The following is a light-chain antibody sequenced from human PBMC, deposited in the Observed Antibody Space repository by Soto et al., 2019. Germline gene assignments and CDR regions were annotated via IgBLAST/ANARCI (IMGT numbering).Light chain of an antibody. CDR2: WAS. V-gene: IGKV4-1*01. CDR1: QSILYNSNNKHF. J-gene: IGKJ1*01. CDR3: QQHYSTPPT. Sequence: DIVMTQSPDSLAVSLGERATFNCKSSQSILYNSNNKHFLAWYQQKPGQPPKLLIYWASTREPGVPDRFSGSGSGTDFTLTISSLQAEDVAIYYCQQHYSTPPTFGQGTKVEIK.